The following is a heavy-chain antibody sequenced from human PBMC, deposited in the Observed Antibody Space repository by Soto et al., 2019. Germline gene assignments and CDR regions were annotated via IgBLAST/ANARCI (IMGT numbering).Heavy chain of an antibody. V-gene: IGHV3-30-3*01. J-gene: IGHJ6*02. Sequence: QSGGSLRLSCAASGFTFSSYAMHWVRQAPGKGVEWVAVISYDGSNKYYADSVKGRFTISRDNSKNTLYLQMNSLRAEDTAVYYCARDGAIEMATTTGYYYYGMDVWGQGTTVTVSS. CDR3: ARDGAIEMATTTGYYYYGMDV. CDR2: ISYDGSNK. CDR1: GFTFSSYA. D-gene: IGHD1-1*01.